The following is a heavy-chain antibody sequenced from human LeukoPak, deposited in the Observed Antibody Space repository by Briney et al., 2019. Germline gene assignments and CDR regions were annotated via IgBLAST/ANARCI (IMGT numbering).Heavy chain of an antibody. CDR1: GFTFSSSW. CDR2: IKSDGSET. D-gene: IGHD6-13*01. V-gene: IGHV3-7*03. CDR3: AKGNIAAAGLGYFDY. J-gene: IGHJ4*02. Sequence: GGSLRLSCAASGFTFSSSWMSWVRQAPGKGLEWVANIKSDGSETYYVDSVKGRFTVSRDSAKNSLYLQMNSLRAEDMALYYCAKGNIAAAGLGYFDYWGQGTLVTVSS.